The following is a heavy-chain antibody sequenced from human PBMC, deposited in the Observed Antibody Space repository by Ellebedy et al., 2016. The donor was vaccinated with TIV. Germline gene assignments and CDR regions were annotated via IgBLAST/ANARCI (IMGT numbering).Heavy chain of an antibody. CDR3: ARHSGSSGWYLFDY. CDR2: IYTSGST. D-gene: IGHD6-19*01. V-gene: IGHV4-4*07. CDR1: GGSISSYY. J-gene: IGHJ4*02. Sequence: SETLSLXCTVSGGSISSYYWSWIRQPAGKGLEWIGRIYTSGSTNYNPSLKSRVTMSVDTSKNQFSLRLSSVTAADTAVYYCARHSGSSGWYLFDYWGQGTLVTVSS.